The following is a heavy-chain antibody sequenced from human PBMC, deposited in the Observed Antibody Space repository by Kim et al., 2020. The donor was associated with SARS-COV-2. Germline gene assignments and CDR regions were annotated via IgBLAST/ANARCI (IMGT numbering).Heavy chain of an antibody. D-gene: IGHD3-10*01. Sequence: GGSLRLSCVASGFTFNGYAMSWVRQAPGKGLEWVSSISRRGGSPYYSDSVQGRFTISRDNSKKTLFLQMSSLRAEDTAIYYCARDYFGSGSHTPFDYWGQGTLVTVSS. CDR1: GFTFNGYA. V-gene: IGHV3-23*01. J-gene: IGHJ4*02. CDR3: ARDYFGSGSHTPFDY. CDR2: ISRRGGSP.